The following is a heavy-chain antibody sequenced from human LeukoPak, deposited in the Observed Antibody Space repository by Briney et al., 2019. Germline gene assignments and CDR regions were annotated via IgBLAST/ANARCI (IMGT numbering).Heavy chain of an antibody. CDR3: ARDPYYGDYVV. D-gene: IGHD4-17*01. CDR1: GFTFSSYE. CDR2: ISSSGSTI. Sequence: GSLRLSCAASGFTFSSYEMNWVRQAPGKGLEWVSYISSSGSTIYYADSVKGRFTISRDNAKNSLYLQMNSLRAEATAVYYCARDPYYGDYVVWGQGTLVTVSS. J-gene: IGHJ4*02. V-gene: IGHV3-48*03.